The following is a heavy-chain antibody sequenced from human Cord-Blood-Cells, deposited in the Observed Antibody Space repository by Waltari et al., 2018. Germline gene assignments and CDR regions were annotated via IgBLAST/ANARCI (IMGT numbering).Heavy chain of an antibody. CDR1: GGTFSSSA. V-gene: IGHV1-69*01. Sequence: QVQLVQSGAEVTKPGSSVKVSCKASGGTFSSSAISWVRQAPGQGLEWMGGIIPIFGTANYAQKFQGRVTITADESTSTAYMELSSLRSEDTAVYYCARVRYYDSSGYYYYFDYWGQGTLVTVSS. CDR2: IIPIFGTA. J-gene: IGHJ4*02. CDR3: ARVRYYDSSGYYYYFDY. D-gene: IGHD3-22*01.